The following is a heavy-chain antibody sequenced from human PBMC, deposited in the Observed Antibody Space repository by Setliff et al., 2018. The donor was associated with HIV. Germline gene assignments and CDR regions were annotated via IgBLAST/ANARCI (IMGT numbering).Heavy chain of an antibody. V-gene: IGHV3-23*01. J-gene: IGHJ6*02. CDR1: GFTFSNYA. D-gene: IGHD1-20*01. CDR2: ISGSGGST. CDR3: VRDITTCWDV. Sequence: PGGSLRLSCAASGFTFSNYAMSWVRQAPGEGLEWVSVISGSGGSTYYADSVKGRFTISRDNPKNMLYLQMNSLRGEDTAVYYCVRDITTCWDVWGQGTTVTVSS.